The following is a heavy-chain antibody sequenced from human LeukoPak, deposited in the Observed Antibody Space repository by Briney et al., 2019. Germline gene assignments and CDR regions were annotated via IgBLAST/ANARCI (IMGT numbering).Heavy chain of an antibody. CDR2: IYSGGST. CDR1: GFTVSSNY. Sequence: SGGSLRLSCAASGFTVSSNYMSWVRQAPGKGLEWVSVIYSGGSTYYADSVKGRFTISRDNSENTLYLQMNSLRAEDTAVYYCARDPAAGMGVIWGQGTMVTVSS. D-gene: IGHD6-13*01. J-gene: IGHJ3*02. V-gene: IGHV3-66*01. CDR3: ARDPAAGMGVI.